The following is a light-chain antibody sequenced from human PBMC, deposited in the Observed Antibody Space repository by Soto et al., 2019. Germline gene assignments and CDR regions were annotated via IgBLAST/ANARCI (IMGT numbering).Light chain of an antibody. J-gene: IGKJ1*01. CDR1: QSISSY. CDR3: QQYGSSPTWT. CDR2: GAS. Sequence: TQSPSSLSASVGDRVTITCRASQSISSYLNWYQQKPGQAPRLLVYGASGRATGIPDRFSGSGSGTDFTLTISRLEPEDSAVYYCQQYGSSPTWTFGQGTKVDIK. V-gene: IGKV3-20*01.